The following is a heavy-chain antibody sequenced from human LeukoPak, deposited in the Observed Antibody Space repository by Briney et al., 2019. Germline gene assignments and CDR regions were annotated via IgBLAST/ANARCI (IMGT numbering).Heavy chain of an antibody. D-gene: IGHD3-10*01. CDR3: ARLTTHHMVRGVRWKWFDP. CDR2: IYYSGST. Sequence: SETLSLTCTVSGGSISSYYWSWIRQPPGKGLEWIGYIYYSGSTNYNPSLKSRVTISVDTSKNQFSLKLSSVTAADTAVYYCARLTTHHMVRGVRWKWFDPWGQGTLVTVSS. CDR1: GGSISSYY. J-gene: IGHJ5*02. V-gene: IGHV4-59*08.